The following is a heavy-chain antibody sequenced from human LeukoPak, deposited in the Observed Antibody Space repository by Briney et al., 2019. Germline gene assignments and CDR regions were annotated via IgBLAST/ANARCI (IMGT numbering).Heavy chain of an antibody. CDR1: GFTFSSYG. J-gene: IGHJ5*02. V-gene: IGHV3-33*06. CDR3: AKDLGGYGLNWFDP. CDR2: IWYDGSNK. D-gene: IGHD5-12*01. Sequence: PGRSLRLSCAASGFTFSSYGMHWVRQAPGKGLEWVAVIWYDGSNKYYADSVKGRFTISRDNSKNTLYLQMNSLRAEDTAVYYCAKDLGGYGLNWFDPWGQGTLVTVSS.